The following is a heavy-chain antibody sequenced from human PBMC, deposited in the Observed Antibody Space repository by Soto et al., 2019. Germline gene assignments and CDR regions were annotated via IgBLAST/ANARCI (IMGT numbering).Heavy chain of an antibody. Sequence: QVQLVESGGGVVQPGRSLRLSCAASGFTFSSYGMHWVRQAPGKGLEWVAVISYDGSNKYYADSVKGRFTISRDNSKNTLWLQMNSLRAEDTAVYYCAKDQLRGVRGVITYYYGMDVWGQGTTVTVSS. CDR3: AKDQLRGVRGVITYYYGMDV. J-gene: IGHJ6*02. D-gene: IGHD3-10*01. CDR2: ISYDGSNK. V-gene: IGHV3-30*18. CDR1: GFTFSSYG.